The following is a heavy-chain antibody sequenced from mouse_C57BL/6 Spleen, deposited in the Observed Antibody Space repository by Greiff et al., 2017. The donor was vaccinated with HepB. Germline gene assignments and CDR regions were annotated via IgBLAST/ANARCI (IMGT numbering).Heavy chain of an antibody. CDR2: INPKNGGT. CDR3: ARDITTVVAGDY. D-gene: IGHD1-1*01. CDR1: GYTFTDYY. Sequence: EVQLQQSGPELVKPGASVKISCKASGYTFTDYYMNWVKQSHGKSLEWIGDINPKNGGTSYNQKFKGKATLTVDKSSSTAYMELRSLTSEDSAVYYCARDITTVVAGDYWGQGTTLTVSS. V-gene: IGHV1-26*01. J-gene: IGHJ2*01.